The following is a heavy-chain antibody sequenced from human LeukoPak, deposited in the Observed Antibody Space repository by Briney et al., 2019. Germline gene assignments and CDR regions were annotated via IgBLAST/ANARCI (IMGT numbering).Heavy chain of an antibody. J-gene: IGHJ4*02. CDR1: GFTFSSYG. V-gene: IGHV3-33*01. Sequence: GGSLRLSRAASGFTFSSYGMHWVRQAPGKGLEWVAVIWYDGSNKYYADSVKGRFTISRDNSKNTLYLQMNSLRAEDTAVYYCARDGIATDYHFDYLGQGTLVTVSS. D-gene: IGHD4-11*01. CDR2: IWYDGSNK. CDR3: ARDGIATDYHFDY.